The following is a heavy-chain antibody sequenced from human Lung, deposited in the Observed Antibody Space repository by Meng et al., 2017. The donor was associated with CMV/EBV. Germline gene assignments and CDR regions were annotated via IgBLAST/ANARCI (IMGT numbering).Heavy chain of an antibody. V-gene: IGHV3-21*01. D-gene: IGHD6-13*01. Sequence: SCAVSGFTFSAYAMNWVRQAPGQGLEWVTSISTTSTYIHYADSVKGRFTISRDNAQNSVYLQMNSLIAEDTGVYYCARGWDGMDVWGQGATVTVSS. CDR1: GFTFSAYA. CDR2: ISTTSTYI. CDR3: ARGWDGMDV. J-gene: IGHJ6*02.